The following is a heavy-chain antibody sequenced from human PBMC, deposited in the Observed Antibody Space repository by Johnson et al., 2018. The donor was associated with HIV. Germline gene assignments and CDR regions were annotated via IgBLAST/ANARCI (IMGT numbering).Heavy chain of an antibody. D-gene: IGHD2-15*01. Sequence: VQLVESGGGLVKPGGSLRLSCAASGFTFSSYAIHWVRQAPGKGLEYVSAISGNGGSTYYANSVKGRFTISRDNSKNTLHLKMGSLSAEDMGVYYCARLRSPDAFDIWGQGTMVTVSS. J-gene: IGHJ3*02. CDR2: ISGNGGST. CDR3: ARLRSPDAFDI. V-gene: IGHV3-64*01. CDR1: GFTFSSYA.